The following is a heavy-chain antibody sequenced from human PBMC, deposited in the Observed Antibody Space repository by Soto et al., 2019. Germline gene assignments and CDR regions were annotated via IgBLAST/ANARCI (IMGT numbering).Heavy chain of an antibody. CDR3: ARDSGIAVAGTGGYFDY. V-gene: IGHV3-30-3*01. J-gene: IGHJ4*02. D-gene: IGHD6-19*01. CDR1: GFTFRSYA. CDR2: ISYDGSNK. Sequence: QVQLVESGGGVVQPGRSLRLPCAASGFTFRSYAMHWVRQAPGKGLEWVALISYDGSNKYYADSVKGRFTISRDNSKNTLYLQMNSLRAEDTAVYYCARDSGIAVAGTGGYFDYWGQGTLVTVSS.